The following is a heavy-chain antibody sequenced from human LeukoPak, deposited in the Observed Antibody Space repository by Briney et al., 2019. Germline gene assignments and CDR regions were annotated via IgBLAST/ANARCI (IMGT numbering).Heavy chain of an antibody. Sequence: HPGGSLRLSCAASGFTFTTYAMSWVRQAPGKGLEWVSSVSGSGSHTYYADSVKGRFTISRDNPKNTLDLQMHSLRAEDTALYYCAKQVLGGNYGDYAVDYWGQGTLVTVSS. CDR2: VSGSGSHT. CDR3: AKQVLGGNYGDYAVDY. J-gene: IGHJ4*02. CDR1: GFTFTTYA. D-gene: IGHD4-17*01. V-gene: IGHV3-23*01.